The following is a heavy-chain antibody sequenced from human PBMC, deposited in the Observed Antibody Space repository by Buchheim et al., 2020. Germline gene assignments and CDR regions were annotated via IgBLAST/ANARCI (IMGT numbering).Heavy chain of an antibody. D-gene: IGHD3-3*01. Sequence: QVQLQESGPGLVKPSQTLSLTCTVSGGSISSGGYYWSWIRQHPGKGLEWIGYIYYSGSTYYNPSLKSRVTISVDTSKNQFSLKLSSVTAADTAVYYCARGDLDWSDGWVVPYYYYGMDVWGQGTT. CDR2: IYYSGST. V-gene: IGHV4-31*03. CDR1: GGSISSGGYY. CDR3: ARGDLDWSDGWVVPYYYYGMDV. J-gene: IGHJ6*02.